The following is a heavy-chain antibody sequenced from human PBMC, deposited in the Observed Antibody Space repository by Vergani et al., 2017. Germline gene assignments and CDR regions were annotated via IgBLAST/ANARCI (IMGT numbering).Heavy chain of an antibody. CDR2: IYPADSDT. CDR1: EYSFGNYW. D-gene: IGHD1-1*01. J-gene: IGHJ4*02. V-gene: IGHV5-51*01. Sequence: EVELVQSGPAMRTPGESLTISCKGSEYSFGNYWIGWVRQMPGKGLEWIGIIYPADSDTRYSPSFQGQVTISADKSISTAFLQWDSLKASDTALYYCARHTTYTDSWGQGTLVTVSS. CDR3: ARHTTYTDS.